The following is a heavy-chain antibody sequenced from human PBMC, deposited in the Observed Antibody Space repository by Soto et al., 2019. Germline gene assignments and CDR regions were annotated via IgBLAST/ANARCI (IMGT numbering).Heavy chain of an antibody. V-gene: IGHV2-5*02. CDR1: GFSLTNDGVG. Sequence: QITLRESGPSLVKPTQTLTLTCTVSGFSLTNDGVGVGRVRQTTGTGLEWLTLVYWDDDERYSRSLQRRLTISSDTSRNKAVVTLTTVVPVDTTTYNCVRQDSRGRYLDFWGQGILVTVPS. J-gene: IGHJ4*02. CDR3: VRQDSRGRYLDF. D-gene: IGHD2-15*01. CDR2: VYWDDDE.